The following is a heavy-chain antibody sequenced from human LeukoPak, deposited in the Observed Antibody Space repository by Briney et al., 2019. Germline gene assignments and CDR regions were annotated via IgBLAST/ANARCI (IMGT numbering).Heavy chain of an antibody. CDR3: TGGSDKVLSGEYYYYMDV. CDR2: IDLDGRVQ. D-gene: IGHD2/OR15-2a*01. J-gene: IGHJ6*03. Sequence: PGGSLRLSCTASGFTTHYWLYWVRQCPRKGLGWVANIDLDGRVQPYVDSVEGRFTISRDSAKNSLALQMHSLRAEDTAVYYCTGGSDKVLSGEYYYYMDVWGTGTTVTVSS. CDR1: GFTTHYW. V-gene: IGHV3-7*01.